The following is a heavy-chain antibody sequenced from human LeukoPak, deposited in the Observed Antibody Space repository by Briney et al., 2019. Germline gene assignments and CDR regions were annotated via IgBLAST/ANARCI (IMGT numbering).Heavy chain of an antibody. J-gene: IGHJ4*02. D-gene: IGHD4-23*01. CDR2: ISSSGSTI. CDR3: ARGRPYGGNSR. Sequence: PGGSLRLSCAASGFTFSSYSMNWVRQAPGKGLEWVSYISSSGSTIYYTDSVKGRFTISRDSAKNSLYLQMNSLRAEDTAVFYCARGRPYGGNSRWGQGTLVTVSS. V-gene: IGHV3-48*01. CDR1: GFTFSSYS.